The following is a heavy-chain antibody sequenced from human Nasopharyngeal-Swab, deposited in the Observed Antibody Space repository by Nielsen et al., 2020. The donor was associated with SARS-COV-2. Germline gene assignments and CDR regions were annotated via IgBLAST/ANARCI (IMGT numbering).Heavy chain of an antibody. V-gene: IGHV1-2*06. J-gene: IGHJ6*03. Sequence: ASVKLSCKASGYTFTGYTMRWVSTAPGQGLEWMGRIKPHSGGTNYAQKFQGRVTMTRDTSISTAYMELSRLRSYDTAVYNCARDNYEPCLNYYYYYMDVWGKGTTFTFSS. CDR1: GYTFTGYT. CDR2: IKPHSGGT. CDR3: ARDNYEPCLNYYYYYMDV. D-gene: IGHD3-22*01.